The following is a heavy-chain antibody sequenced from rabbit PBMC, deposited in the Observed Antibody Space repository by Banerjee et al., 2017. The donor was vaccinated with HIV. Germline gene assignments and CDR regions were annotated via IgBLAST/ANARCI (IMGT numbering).Heavy chain of an antibody. V-gene: IGHV1S40*01. J-gene: IGHJ6*01. D-gene: IGHD2-1*01. CDR1: GFSFSSSYY. CDR2: IAAGSSGTT. Sequence: QSLEESGGDLVKPGASLTLTCTASGFSFSSSYYMCWVRQAPGKGLEWIACIAAGSSGTTYYANWAKGRFTISKTSSTTVTLQMTSLTAADTATYFCARSGLDTEYGGYDLWGPGTLVTVS. CDR3: ARSGLDTEYGGYDL.